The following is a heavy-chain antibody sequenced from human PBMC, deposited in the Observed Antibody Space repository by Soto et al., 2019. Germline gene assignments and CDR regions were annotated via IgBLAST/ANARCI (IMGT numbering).Heavy chain of an antibody. CDR1: GGSISSSNW. CDR3: ESADSSGYYFDYFDY. Sequence: PSETLSLTCAVSGGSISSSNWWSWVRQPPGKGLEWIGEIYHSGSTNYNPSLKSRVTISVDKSKNQFPLKLSSVTAADTAVYYCESADSSGYYFDYFDYWGQGTLVTVSS. CDR2: IYHSGST. V-gene: IGHV4-4*02. J-gene: IGHJ4*02. D-gene: IGHD3-22*01.